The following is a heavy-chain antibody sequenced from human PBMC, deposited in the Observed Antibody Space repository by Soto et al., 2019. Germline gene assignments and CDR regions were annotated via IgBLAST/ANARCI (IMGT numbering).Heavy chain of an antibody. V-gene: IGHV2-26*01. J-gene: IGHJ6*03. CDR1: GFSLSNARMG. CDR2: IFSNDEK. D-gene: IGHD2-2*01. Sequence: SGPTLVNPTETLTLTCTVSGFSLSNARMGVSWIRQPPGKALEWLAHIFSNDEKSYSTSLKSRLTISKDTSKSQVVLTMTNMDPVDTATYYCARADCSSTSCYRYYMDVWGKGTTVTVSS. CDR3: ARADCSSTSCYRYYMDV.